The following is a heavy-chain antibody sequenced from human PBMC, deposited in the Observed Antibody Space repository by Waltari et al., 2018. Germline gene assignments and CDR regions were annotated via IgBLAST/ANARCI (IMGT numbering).Heavy chain of an antibody. CDR2: VYQTGIT. V-gene: IGHV4-38-2*02. Sequence: QVQLQESGPGLVKPSETLSLTCAASGYSISSGYFRGWIRQPPGRGLEWIGTVYQTGITYYSPSLKSRVTISVDTSKNHFSLNLSSVTAADTAVYYCARDVYGSGLLPWGQGTLVSVSS. CDR1: GYSISSGYF. D-gene: IGHD3-10*01. J-gene: IGHJ5*02. CDR3: ARDVYGSGLLP.